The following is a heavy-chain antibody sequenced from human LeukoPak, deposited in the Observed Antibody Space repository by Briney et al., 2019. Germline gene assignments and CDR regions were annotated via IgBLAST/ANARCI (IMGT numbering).Heavy chain of an antibody. CDR1: GYTFTSYY. D-gene: IGHD2-2*01. J-gene: IGHJ5*02. CDR3: ARGSPDIVVVPAAFGYNWFAP. CDR2: INPSGGST. V-gene: IGHV1-46*01. Sequence: ASVKVSCKASGYTFTSYYMHWVRQAPGQGLEWMGIINPSGGSTSYAQKFQGRVTMTRDTSTSTVYMELSSLRSEDTAVYYCARGSPDIVVVPAAFGYNWFAPGGQGTLVTVPS.